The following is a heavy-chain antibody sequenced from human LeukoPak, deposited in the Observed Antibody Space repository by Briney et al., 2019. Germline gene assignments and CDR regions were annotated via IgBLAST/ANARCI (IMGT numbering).Heavy chain of an antibody. D-gene: IGHD2-2*01. CDR3: ARRRAQDIVVVPAFSTPFDP. CDR1: GGSFSGYY. Sequence: PSETLSLTCAVYGGSFSGYYWSWIRQPPGKGLEWIGEINHSGSSNYNPSLKSRVTISVDTSKNQFSLKLSSVTAADTAVYYCARRRAQDIVVVPAFSTPFDPWGQGTLVTVSS. CDR2: INHSGSS. V-gene: IGHV4-34*01. J-gene: IGHJ5*02.